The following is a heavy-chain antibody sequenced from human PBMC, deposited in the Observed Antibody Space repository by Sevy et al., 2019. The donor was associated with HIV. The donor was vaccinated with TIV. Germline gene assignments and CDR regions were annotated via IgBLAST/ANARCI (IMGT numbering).Heavy chain of an antibody. CDR2: INPKSGGK. CDR1: GYTFTGYY. CDR3: AVLLWFGGLTDAFDI. V-gene: IGHV1-2*02. Sequence: ASVKVSCKASGYTFTGYYMHWVRQAPGQGLEWMGWINPKSGGKKYAQKFQGRVTMTRDTSIGTAYMELSRLRSDDTAVYYCAVLLWFGGLTDAFDIWGQGTMVTVSS. J-gene: IGHJ3*02. D-gene: IGHD3-10*01.